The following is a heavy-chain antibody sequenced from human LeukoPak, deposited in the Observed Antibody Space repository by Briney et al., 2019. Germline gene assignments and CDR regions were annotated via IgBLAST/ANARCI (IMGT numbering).Heavy chain of an antibody. D-gene: IGHD3-16*01. J-gene: IGHJ4*02. Sequence: PGGSLRLSCAASGFTFSSYSMNWVRQAPGKGLEWVSSISSSSSYIYYADSVKGRFTISRDNAKTSLYLQMNSLRAEDTAVYYCARVGPLIIDYWGQGTLVTVSS. CDR1: GFTFSSYS. V-gene: IGHV3-21*01. CDR2: ISSSSSYI. CDR3: ARVGPLIIDY.